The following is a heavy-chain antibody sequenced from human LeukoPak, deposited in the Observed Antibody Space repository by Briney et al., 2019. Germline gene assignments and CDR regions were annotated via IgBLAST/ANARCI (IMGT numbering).Heavy chain of an antibody. CDR1: GFTFSSYA. D-gene: IGHD2-21*01. CDR2: ISGGGGST. Sequence: GGSLRLSCAASGFTFSSYAMSWVRQAAGKGLEWVSAISGGGGSTYYADSVKGRFTISRDNSKNTLYLQMNSLRVEDTAVYYCAAGLLWCLDYWGQGTLVTVSS. J-gene: IGHJ4*02. V-gene: IGHV3-23*01. CDR3: AAGLLWCLDY.